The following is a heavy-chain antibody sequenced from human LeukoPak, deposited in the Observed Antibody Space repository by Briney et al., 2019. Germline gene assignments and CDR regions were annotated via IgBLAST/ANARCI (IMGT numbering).Heavy chain of an antibody. Sequence: SETLSLTCTVSGGSISSYYWSWIRQPPWKGLEWIGDIYYSGSTNYNPSLKSRVTISVDTSKNQFSLKLSSVTAADTAVYYCARDVSNYDSSGYYSHFDYWGQGTLVTVSS. CDR1: GGSISSYY. J-gene: IGHJ4*02. CDR3: ARDVSNYDSSGYYSHFDY. V-gene: IGHV4-59*01. CDR2: IYYSGST. D-gene: IGHD3-22*01.